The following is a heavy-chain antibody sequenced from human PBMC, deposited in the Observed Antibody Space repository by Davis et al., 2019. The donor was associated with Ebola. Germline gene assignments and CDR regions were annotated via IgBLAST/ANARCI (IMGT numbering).Heavy chain of an antibody. J-gene: IGHJ6*02. V-gene: IGHV4-34*01. CDR2: INHSGST. Sequence: MPSETLSLTCAVYGGSFSGYYWSWIRQPPGKGLEWIREINHSGSTNYNPSLKSRVTISVDTSKNQFSLKLSSVTAADTAVYYCARVGGFWSGYGMDVWGQGTTVTVSS. D-gene: IGHD3-3*01. CDR3: ARVGGFWSGYGMDV. CDR1: GGSFSGYY.